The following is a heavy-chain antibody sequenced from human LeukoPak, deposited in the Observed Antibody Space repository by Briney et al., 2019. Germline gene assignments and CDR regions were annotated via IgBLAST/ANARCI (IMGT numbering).Heavy chain of an antibody. J-gene: IGHJ4*02. V-gene: IGHV3-23*01. D-gene: IGHD3-22*01. CDR2: ISGSSSST. CDR3: AKDLLLLDY. CDR1: GFTFSTYA. Sequence: GGSLRLSCAASGFTFSTYAMNWVRQAPGKGLEWVSAISGSSSSTYYADSVKGRFTISRDNSKNTLYLQMNSLRAEDTAVYYCAKDLLLLDYWGQGTLVTVSS.